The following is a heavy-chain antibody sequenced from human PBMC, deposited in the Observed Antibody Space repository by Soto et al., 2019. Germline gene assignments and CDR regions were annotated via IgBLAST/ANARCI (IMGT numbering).Heavy chain of an antibody. J-gene: IGHJ4*02. D-gene: IGHD6-6*01. CDR3: ATFEYSSSYFGN. CDR1: GFTFSSYG. CDR2: IWYDGSNK. V-gene: IGHV3-33*01. Sequence: QVQLVESGGGVVQPGRSLRLSCAASGFTFSSYGMHWVRQAPGKGLEWVAVIWYDGSNKYYADSVKGRFTISRENSKNTLYLQMNSLRAEDTAGYYCATFEYSSSYFGNWGQGTLVTVSS.